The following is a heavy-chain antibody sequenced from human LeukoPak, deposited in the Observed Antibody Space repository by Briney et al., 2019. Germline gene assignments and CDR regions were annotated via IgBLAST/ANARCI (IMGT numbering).Heavy chain of an antibody. CDR2: ISGSGGST. Sequence: GGSLRLSCAASGFTFSSNAMSWVRQAPGKGLDWVSGISGSGGSTYYADSVKGRFTISRDKSKNTLYLRMNSLRAEDTAVYYCVRDTVTTGRNDYWGQGTLVTVSS. V-gene: IGHV3-23*01. J-gene: IGHJ4*02. CDR1: GFTFSSNA. D-gene: IGHD4-17*01. CDR3: VRDTVTTGRNDY.